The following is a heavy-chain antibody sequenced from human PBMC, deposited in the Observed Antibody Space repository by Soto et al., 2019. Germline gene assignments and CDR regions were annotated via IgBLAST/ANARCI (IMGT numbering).Heavy chain of an antibody. J-gene: IGHJ6*03. CDR3: ARVRGRSSTSSYYYYYMDV. D-gene: IGHD2-2*01. CDR1: GFTFSSYS. V-gene: IGHV3-21*01. CDR2: ISSSSSYI. Sequence: GGSLRLSCAASGFTFSSYSMNWVRQAPGKGLEWVSSISSSSSYIYYADSVKGRFTISRDNAKNSLYLQMNSLRAEDTAVYYCARVRGRSSTSSYYYYYMDVWGKGTTVTVSS.